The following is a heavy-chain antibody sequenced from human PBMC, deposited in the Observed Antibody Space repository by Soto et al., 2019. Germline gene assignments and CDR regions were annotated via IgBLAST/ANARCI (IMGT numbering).Heavy chain of an antibody. J-gene: IGHJ4*02. CDR3: ARAPSPPGY. CDR2: ISAYNGNT. V-gene: IGHV1-18*01. Sequence: QVQLVQSGAEVKKPGASVKVSCKASGYTFASYAISWMRQARGQGLEWMGWISAYNGNTNYAQKPXGRVTTTTGASTRTAYMARRSLRSDDTAVYYCARAPSPPGYWGQGTLFTVSS. CDR1: GYTFASYA.